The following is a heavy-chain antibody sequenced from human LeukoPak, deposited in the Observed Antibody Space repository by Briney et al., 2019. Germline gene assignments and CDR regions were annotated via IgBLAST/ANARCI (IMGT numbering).Heavy chain of an antibody. J-gene: IGHJ4*02. CDR2: ISGSDGST. Sequence: GGSLGLSCAASGFTFSSYAMSWVRQAPGKGLEWVSAISGSDGSTYYADSVKGRFTISRDNSKNTLYLQMNSLRAEDTAIYSCAKGSSSNIAARLNYWGQGTLVTVSS. CDR1: GFTFSSYA. V-gene: IGHV3-23*01. CDR3: AKGSSSNIAARLNY. D-gene: IGHD6-6*01.